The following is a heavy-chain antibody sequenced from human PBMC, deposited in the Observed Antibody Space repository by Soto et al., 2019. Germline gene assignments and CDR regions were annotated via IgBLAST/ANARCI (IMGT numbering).Heavy chain of an antibody. D-gene: IGHD6-6*01. J-gene: IGHJ6*02. CDR3: AEEHRIVARGLWWDYYYGMDV. CDR1: GFTFSSYG. CDR2: ISYDGSNK. Sequence: QVQLVESGGGVVQPGRSLRLSCAASGFTFSSYGMHWVRQAPGKGLEWVAVISYDGSNKYYADAVKGRFTISRDNCKNTLYLQMISLRAGDTAVYYCAEEHRIVARGLWWDYYYGMDVWGQGTTVTISS. V-gene: IGHV3-30*18.